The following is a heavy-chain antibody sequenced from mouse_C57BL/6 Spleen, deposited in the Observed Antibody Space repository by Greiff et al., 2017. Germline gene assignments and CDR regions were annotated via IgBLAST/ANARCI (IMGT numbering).Heavy chain of an antibody. Sequence: VQLQQSGAELVRPGASVKLSCTASGFNIKDYYMHWVKQRPEQGLEWIGRIDPEDGDTEYAPKFQGKATMTADTSSNTAYLQLSSLTSEDTAVYYCTTRLYGNWDWFAYWGQGTLVTVSA. CDR1: GFNIKDYY. CDR2: IDPEDGDT. D-gene: IGHD2-1*01. CDR3: TTRLYGNWDWFAY. J-gene: IGHJ3*01. V-gene: IGHV14-1*01.